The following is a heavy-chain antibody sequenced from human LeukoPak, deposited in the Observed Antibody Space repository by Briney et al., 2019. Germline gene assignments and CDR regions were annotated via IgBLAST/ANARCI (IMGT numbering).Heavy chain of an antibody. V-gene: IGHV3-23*01. CDR1: GFTFSSYA. D-gene: IGHD4-11*01. Sequence: PGGSLRLSCAASGFTFSSYAMSWVRQAPGTGLEWVSVISGSGGSTYYADSVRGRFTISRDNSKNTLYLQMNSLRAEDTAVYYCAKDDSNYGYFDLWGRGTLVTVSS. J-gene: IGHJ2*01. CDR3: AKDDSNYGYFDL. CDR2: ISGSGGST.